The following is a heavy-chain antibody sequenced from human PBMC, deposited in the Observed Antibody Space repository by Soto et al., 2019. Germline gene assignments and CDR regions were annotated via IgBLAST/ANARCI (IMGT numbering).Heavy chain of an antibody. V-gene: IGHV4-34*01. CDR2: INHSGST. CDR1: GGSFSGYY. J-gene: IGHJ6*03. D-gene: IGHD3-16*01. CDR3: ARDSMGSYYMDV. Sequence: SETLSLICAVYGGSFSGYYWSLIRQPPGKGLEWIGEINHSGSTNYNPSLKSRVTISVDTSKNQFSLKLSSVTAADTAVYYCARDSMGSYYMDVWGKGTTVTVSS.